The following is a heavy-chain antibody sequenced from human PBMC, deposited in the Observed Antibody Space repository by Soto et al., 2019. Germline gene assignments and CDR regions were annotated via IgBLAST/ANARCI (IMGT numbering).Heavy chain of an antibody. J-gene: IGHJ6*04. CDR1: GYTFSRSG. CDR3: AISGSVPYSCYGLDV. V-gene: IGHV1-18*01. Sequence: QVQLVQSGAEVRKPGASVKVSCKTSGYTFSRSGISWVRQAPGQGLEWMGWISTYNGDANYAQKLQGRVTMTTDTSTSTDFMELGSLTSDDTAVYYCAISGSVPYSCYGLDVWSKGTRVTVSS. D-gene: IGHD1-26*01. CDR2: ISTYNGDA.